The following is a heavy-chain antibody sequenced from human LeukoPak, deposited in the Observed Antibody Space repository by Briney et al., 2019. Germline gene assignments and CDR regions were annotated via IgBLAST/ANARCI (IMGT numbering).Heavy chain of an antibody. CDR2: ISGSGGST. D-gene: IGHD3-10*01. J-gene: IGHJ6*02. V-gene: IGHV3-23*01. Sequence: GGSLRLSCAASGFTFSSYAMSWVRQAPGKGLEWVSAISGSGGSTYYADSVKGRFTISRDNSKNTLYLQMNSLRAEDTAVYYCAKAHYYCSYYGMDVWGQGTTVTVSS. CDR1: GFTFSSYA. CDR3: AKAHYYCSYYGMDV.